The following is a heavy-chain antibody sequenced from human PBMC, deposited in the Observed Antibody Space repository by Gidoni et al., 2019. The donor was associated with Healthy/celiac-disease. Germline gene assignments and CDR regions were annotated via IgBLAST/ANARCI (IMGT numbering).Heavy chain of an antibody. CDR3: ARIAIASWGSGDYDYYYGMDV. D-gene: IGHD4-17*01. Sequence: QVTLKESGPVLVKPTETLTLTCTVSGFSLSNARMGVSWIRQPPGKALEWLAHIFSNDEKSYSTSLKSRLTISKDTSKSQVVLTMTNMDPVDTATYYCARIAIASWGSGDYDYYYGMDVWGQGTTVTVSS. J-gene: IGHJ6*02. CDR2: IFSNDEK. CDR1: GFSLSNARMG. V-gene: IGHV2-26*01.